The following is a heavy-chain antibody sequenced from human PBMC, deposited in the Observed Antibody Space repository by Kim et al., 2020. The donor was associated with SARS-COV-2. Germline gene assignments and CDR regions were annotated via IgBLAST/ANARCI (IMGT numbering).Heavy chain of an antibody. Sequence: GGSLRLSCAASGFSFSTSSMSWVRQAPGKGLELVASLRQDGSQRYYVDSVKGRFTISRDNAKNSLYLQMNSLTVEDTAVYYCTRCCYLDYWGQGTLVTVSS. J-gene: IGHJ4*02. CDR1: GFSFSTSS. V-gene: IGHV3-7*03. CDR2: LRQDGSQR. CDR3: TRCCYLDY.